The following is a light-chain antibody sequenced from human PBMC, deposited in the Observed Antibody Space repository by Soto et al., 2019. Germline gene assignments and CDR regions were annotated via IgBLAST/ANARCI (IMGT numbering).Light chain of an antibody. Sequence: IQLTQSPSSLSASVGDTVTITCRASQTISNFLNWYQHKPGKGPKLLIYAASSLLSGVSSRFSGSGSGTDFTLTISSLRPEDFATYYCQQRYRTPYTFGQGTKLEI. CDR2: AAS. J-gene: IGKJ2*01. V-gene: IGKV1-39*01. CDR3: QQRYRTPYT. CDR1: QTISNF.